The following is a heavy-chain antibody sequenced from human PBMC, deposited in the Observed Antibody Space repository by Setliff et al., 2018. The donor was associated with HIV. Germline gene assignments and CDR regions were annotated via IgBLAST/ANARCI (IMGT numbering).Heavy chain of an antibody. D-gene: IGHD4-17*01. Sequence: SETLSLTCTVSAGSISSYYWTWIRQPPGRGLEWIGYISTRGGTTYNPSLKSRVTISVDTSKDQFSLKLSSVTAADTAVYYCARAFPMTTVVTQSGYGAFDIWGQGTMVTVSS. V-gene: IGHV4-4*09. CDR2: ISTRGGT. CDR3: ARAFPMTTVVTQSGYGAFDI. CDR1: AGSISSYY. J-gene: IGHJ3*02.